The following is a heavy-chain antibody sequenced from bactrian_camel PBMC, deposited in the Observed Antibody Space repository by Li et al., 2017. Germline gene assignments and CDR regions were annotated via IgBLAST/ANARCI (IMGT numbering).Heavy chain of an antibody. D-gene: IGHD3*01. CDR2: IYSDGIT. CDR3: AADRALDDDCYVGSLYTDFAY. Sequence: VQLVESGGESVQAGGSLRLSCVASGATQDIGCMGWFRQVPGLEREGIGSIYSDGITTYADSLKARFTISRDNAKSTLYLQMNNLKPEDTAMYYCAADRALDDDCYVGSLYTDFAYWGQGTQVTV. CDR1: GATQDIGC. J-gene: IGHJ6*01. V-gene: IGHV3S53*01.